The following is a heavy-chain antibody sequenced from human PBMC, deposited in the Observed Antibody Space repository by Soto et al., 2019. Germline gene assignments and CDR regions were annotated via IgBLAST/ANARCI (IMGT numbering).Heavy chain of an antibody. Sequence: HVQLVESGGVVVQPGRSLRLSCAASGFTFSSYGMHWVRQAPGKGLEWVALVWFDGGNKYYADYVKGRFTISRDNSTNTLYLQMNSLSDEVTAVYYWVRAAGYSGKDYVYYYGMDVWGHWTTVPVSS. D-gene: IGHD1-26*01. CDR1: GFTFSSYG. V-gene: IGHV3-33*01. CDR2: VWFDGGNK. CDR3: VRAAGYSGKDYVYYYGMDV. J-gene: IGHJ6*02.